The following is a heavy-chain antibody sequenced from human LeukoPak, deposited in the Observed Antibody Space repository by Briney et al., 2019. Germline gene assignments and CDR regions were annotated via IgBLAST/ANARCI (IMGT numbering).Heavy chain of an antibody. D-gene: IGHD3-22*01. CDR1: GYILTDYY. J-gene: IGHJ5*02. Sequence: ASVKVSCKASGYILTDYYMHWVRQAPGQGLEWMGWINPNSGDTNYAQKFQGRVTMTRDTSISTAYMELSRLRSDDTAVYYCARVPQYYYDSSGYYSVSWFDPWGQGTLVTVSS. CDR3: ARVPQYYYDSSGYYSVSWFDP. V-gene: IGHV1-2*02. CDR2: INPNSGDT.